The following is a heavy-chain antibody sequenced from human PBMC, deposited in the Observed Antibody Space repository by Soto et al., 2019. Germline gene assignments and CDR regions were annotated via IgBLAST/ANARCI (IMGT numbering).Heavy chain of an antibody. J-gene: IGHJ1*01. CDR2: IDWDDDK. V-gene: IGHV2-70*11. CDR1: GFSLSTSGMC. D-gene: IGHD3-3*01. Sequence: SGPTLVNPTQTLTLTCTFSGFSLSTSGMCVSWIRQPPGKALEWLARIDWDDDKYYSTSLKTRLTISKDTSKNQVVLTMTNMDPVDTATYYCARTRASFGVVLTAYWGQGSPVTVSS. CDR3: ARTRASFGVVLTAY.